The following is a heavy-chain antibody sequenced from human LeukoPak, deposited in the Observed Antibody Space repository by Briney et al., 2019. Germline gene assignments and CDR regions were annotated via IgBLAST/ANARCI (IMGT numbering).Heavy chain of an antibody. Sequence: SETLSLTCTVSGGSISSYYWSWIRQAPGKGLEWIGFIYYSGSSYNPSLKSRVTMSVDTSKNQLSLKLSSVTAADTAVYYCARDCTDGSCYPMYGLDVWGQGTLVTVSS. V-gene: IGHV4-59*01. CDR2: IYYSGS. D-gene: IGHD2-15*01. CDR3: ARDCTDGSCYPMYGLDV. CDR1: GGSISSYY. J-gene: IGHJ1*01.